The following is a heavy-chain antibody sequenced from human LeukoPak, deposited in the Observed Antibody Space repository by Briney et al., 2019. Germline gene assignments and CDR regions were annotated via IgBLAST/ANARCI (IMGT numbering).Heavy chain of an antibody. Sequence: SETLSLTCAVSGYSISSGYYWGWIRQPPGKGLEWIGSIYHSGSTYYNPPLKSRVTISVDTSKNQFSLKLSSVTAADTAVYYCARSLWFGEYDAFDIWGQGTMVTVSS. CDR2: IYHSGST. V-gene: IGHV4-38-2*01. D-gene: IGHD3-10*01. J-gene: IGHJ3*02. CDR3: ARSLWFGEYDAFDI. CDR1: GYSISSGYY.